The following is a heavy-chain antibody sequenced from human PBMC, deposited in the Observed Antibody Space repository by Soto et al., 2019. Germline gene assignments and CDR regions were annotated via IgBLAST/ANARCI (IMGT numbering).Heavy chain of an antibody. CDR3: ARLGLAVGGLDYYGMDV. D-gene: IGHD6-19*01. V-gene: IGHV4-59*01. J-gene: IGHJ6*02. CDR2: IYYSGST. CDR1: GGSISSYY. Sequence: SETLSLTCTVSGGSISSYYWSWIRQPPGKGLEWIGYIYYSGSTNYNPSLKSRVTISVDTSKNQFSLKLRSVTAADAAVYYCARLGLAVGGLDYYGMDVWGQGTTVTVAS.